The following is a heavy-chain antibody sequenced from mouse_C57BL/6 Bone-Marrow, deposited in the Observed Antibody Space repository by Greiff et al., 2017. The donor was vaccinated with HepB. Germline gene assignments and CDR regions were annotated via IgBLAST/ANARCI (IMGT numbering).Heavy chain of an antibody. CDR3: ARRDGSSPAWFAY. CDR1: GYTFTSYW. Sequence: VQLQQSGAELAKPGASVKLSCKASGYTFTSYWMHWVKQRPGQGLEWIGYINPSSGYTKYNQKFKDKATLTADKSSSTAYMQRSSLTYEDSAVYYCARRDGSSPAWFAYWGQGTLVTVSA. J-gene: IGHJ3*01. CDR2: INPSSGYT. V-gene: IGHV1-7*01. D-gene: IGHD1-1*01.